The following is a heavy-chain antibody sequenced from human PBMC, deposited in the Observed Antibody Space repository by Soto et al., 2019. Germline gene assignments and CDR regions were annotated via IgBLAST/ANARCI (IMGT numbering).Heavy chain of an antibody. CDR3: ARKSDMATIKGGDAFEL. V-gene: IGHV4-59*01. CDR1: GGSISSYY. D-gene: IGHD5-12*01. J-gene: IGHJ3*01. CDR2: IYYSGST. Sequence: SETMSLTCTVSGGSISSYYWSWIRQPPGKGLEWIGYIYYSGSTNYNPSLKSRVTISVDTSKNQFSLKLSSVTAADTAVYYCARKSDMATIKGGDAFELCGQRTRVTLPS.